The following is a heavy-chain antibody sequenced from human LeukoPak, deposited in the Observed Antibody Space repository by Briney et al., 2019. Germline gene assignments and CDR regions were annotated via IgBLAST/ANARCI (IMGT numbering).Heavy chain of an antibody. CDR1: GGSISSYY. CDR2: IYYGGST. V-gene: IGHV4-59*01. J-gene: IGHJ4*02. CDR3: ARDSGRAATGNIDY. D-gene: IGHD6-13*01. Sequence: PSEALSLTCTVSGGSISSYYWSWIRQPPGKGLEWIGYIYYGGSTNYNPSLKSRVTISVDTSKNQFSLKLRSVTAADTAVYYCARDSGRAATGNIDYWGQGTLVTVSA.